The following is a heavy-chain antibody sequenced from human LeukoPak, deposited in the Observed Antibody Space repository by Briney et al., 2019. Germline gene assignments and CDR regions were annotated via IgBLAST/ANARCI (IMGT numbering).Heavy chain of an antibody. J-gene: IGHJ4*02. D-gene: IGHD3/OR15-3a*01. CDR3: ARFSRTGEGY. CDR2: IKQDGSDK. CDR1: GFTFGDYA. V-gene: IGHV3-7*01. Sequence: GGSLRLSCTASGFTFGDYAMSWVRQAPGKGLEWVANIKQDGSDKQYVDSVKGRFTISRDNAKNSLYLQMNSLRAEDTAVYYCARFSRTGEGYWGQGFLVTVSS.